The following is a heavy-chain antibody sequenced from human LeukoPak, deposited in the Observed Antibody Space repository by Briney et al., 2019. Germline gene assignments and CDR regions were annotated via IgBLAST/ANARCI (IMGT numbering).Heavy chain of an antibody. D-gene: IGHD5-12*01. CDR2: IIPMFRAT. CDR1: GYTLTELS. Sequence: GASVKVSCKVSGYTLTELSMHWVRQAPGQGLEWMGGIIPMFRATNHAQKFQGRVTITADASMSLAYMEMSSLRSEDTAVYYCATTPPYSGFDFHDDWGQGTLVTVSS. V-gene: IGHV1-24*01. CDR3: ATTPPYSGFDFHDD. J-gene: IGHJ4*02.